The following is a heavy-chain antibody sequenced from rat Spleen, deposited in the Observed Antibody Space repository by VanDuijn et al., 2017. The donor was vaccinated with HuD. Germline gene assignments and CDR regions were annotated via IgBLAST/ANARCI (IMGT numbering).Heavy chain of an antibody. J-gene: IGHJ4*01. D-gene: IGHD3-1*01. CDR2: ISYDGGST. CDR1: GLTFSNYY. CDR3: ARLSATGVMDA. V-gene: IGHV5-20*01. Sequence: EVQLVESGGGSVEPGRSMKLSCVVSGLTFSNYYMAWVRQAPTKGLEWVASISYDGGSTYYRDSVKGRFTISRDNAKSSLYLQMDSLRSEDTATYYCARLSATGVMDAWGQGASVTVSS.